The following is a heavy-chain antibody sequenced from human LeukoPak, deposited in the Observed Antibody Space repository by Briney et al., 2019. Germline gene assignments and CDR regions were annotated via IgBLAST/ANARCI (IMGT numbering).Heavy chain of an antibody. J-gene: IGHJ4*02. CDR2: IGGSGGSP. CDR1: GFTFSSYA. Sequence: GGSLRLSCAASGFTFSSYAMSWVRQAPGEGLEWVSAIGGSGGSPYYADSVKGRFTISRDNSKNTLYLQMNSLRAEDTAIYYCAKRRVNDGYYFDYWGQGTLVTVSS. CDR3: AKRRVNDGYYFDY. D-gene: IGHD2-2*03. V-gene: IGHV3-23*01.